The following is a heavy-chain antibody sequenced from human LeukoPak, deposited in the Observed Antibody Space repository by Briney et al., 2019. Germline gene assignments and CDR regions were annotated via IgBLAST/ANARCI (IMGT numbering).Heavy chain of an antibody. Sequence: KPSETLSLTCTVAGASISSYYWSWIRQPPGKGLEWSGYIYYGGSTYYNPSLKSRVTISVDTSKPQFPLNLSSVTAAATAASYCDRAPSGYGSGSYLDYWGQGTMVTV. J-gene: IGHJ4*02. CDR2: IYYGGST. CDR1: GASISSYY. CDR3: DRAPSGYGSGSYLDY. V-gene: IGHV4-59*06. D-gene: IGHD3-10*01.